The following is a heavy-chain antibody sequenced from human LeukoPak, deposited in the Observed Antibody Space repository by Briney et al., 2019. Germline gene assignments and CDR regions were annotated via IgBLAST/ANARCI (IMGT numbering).Heavy chain of an antibody. Sequence: PSETLSLTCTVSGGSIISSSYYWGWIRQPPGKGPEWIGSIYYSGSTYYNPSLKSRVTISVDTSKNQFSLKLSSVTAADTAVYYCARGRYSYGWYYYDSSGYQLFDYWGQGTLVTVSS. D-gene: IGHD3-22*01. CDR1: GGSIISSSYY. V-gene: IGHV4-39*01. CDR3: ARGRYSYGWYYYDSSGYQLFDY. J-gene: IGHJ4*02. CDR2: IYYSGST.